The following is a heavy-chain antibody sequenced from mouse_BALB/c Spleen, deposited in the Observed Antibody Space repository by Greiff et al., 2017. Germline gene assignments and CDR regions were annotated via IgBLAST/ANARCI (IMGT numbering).Heavy chain of an antibody. CDR2: ILPGSGST. D-gene: IGHD1-2*01. CDR3: ARRSTATWYFDV. V-gene: IGHV1-9*01. J-gene: IGHJ1*01. Sequence: VKLMESGAELAKPGASVKISCKATGYTFSSYWIEWVKQRPGHGLEWIGEILPGSGSTNYNEKFKGKATFTADTSSNTAYMQLSSLTSEDSAVYYCARRSTATWYFDVWGAGTTVTVSS. CDR1: GYTFSSYW.